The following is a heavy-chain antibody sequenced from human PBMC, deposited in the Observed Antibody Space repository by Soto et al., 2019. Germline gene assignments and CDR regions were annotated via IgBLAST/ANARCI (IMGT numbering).Heavy chain of an antibody. CDR1: GYTFTSYG. CDR3: ARDCGGDCYSFAGIDY. D-gene: IGHD2-21*02. V-gene: IGHV1-18*01. J-gene: IGHJ4*02. Sequence: ASVKVSCKASGYTFTSYGISWVRQTPGQGREWMGWISAYNGNTNYAQKLQGRVTMTTDTSTSTAYMELRSLRSDDTAVYYCARDCGGDCYSFAGIDYWGQGTQVTVSS. CDR2: ISAYNGNT.